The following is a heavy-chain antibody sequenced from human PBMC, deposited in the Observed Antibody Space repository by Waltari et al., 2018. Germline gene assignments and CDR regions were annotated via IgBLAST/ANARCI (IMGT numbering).Heavy chain of an antibody. CDR2: INHSGST. D-gene: IGHD6-13*01. CDR1: GGSFSGYY. J-gene: IGHJ4*02. Sequence: QVQLQQWGAGLLKPSETLSLTCAVYGGSFSGYYWSLIRPPPGKGLEWIGEINHSGSTNYNPSLKSRVTISVDTSKNQFSLKLSSVTAADTAVYYCARVGDGTDSSWFDYWGQGTLVTVSS. CDR3: ARVGDGTDSSWFDY. V-gene: IGHV4-34*01.